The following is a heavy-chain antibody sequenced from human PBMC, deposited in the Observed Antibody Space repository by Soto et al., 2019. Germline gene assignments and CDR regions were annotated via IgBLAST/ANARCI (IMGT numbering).Heavy chain of an antibody. V-gene: IGHV4-39*01. CDR2: INYSGST. CDR1: GGSISSSNYY. D-gene: IGHD4-4*01. Sequence: SETLSLTCTVSGGSISSSNYYWGWIRQPPGKGLEWIENINYSGSTYYNPSLKSRVTISVDTSKNQFSLKLSSVTAADTAVYYCARLGYSNSYGYYGMDVWGQGTTVTVSS. CDR3: ARLGYSNSYGYYGMDV. J-gene: IGHJ6*02.